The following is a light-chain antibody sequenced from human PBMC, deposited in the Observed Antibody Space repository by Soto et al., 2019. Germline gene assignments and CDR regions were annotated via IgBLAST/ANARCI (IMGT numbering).Light chain of an antibody. CDR3: QQYGSSGT. CDR1: QSVSSY. V-gene: IGKV3-20*01. Sequence: EIVLTQSPATLSLSPGERATLSCSASQSVSSYLAWYQQKPGQAPRLLISAATNRATGIPARFSGSGSRTDFTLTISRLEPEDFAVYYCQQYGSSGTFGQGTKVDIK. CDR2: AAT. J-gene: IGKJ1*01.